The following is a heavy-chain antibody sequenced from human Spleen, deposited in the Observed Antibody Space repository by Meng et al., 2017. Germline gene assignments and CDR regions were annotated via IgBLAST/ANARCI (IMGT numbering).Heavy chain of an antibody. J-gene: IGHJ4*02. CDR1: GGSSSRSNC. CDR2: IYHSGST. CDR3: ARDLITMVRGVILSGYFDY. D-gene: IGHD3-10*01. V-gene: IGHV4-4*02. Sequence: QVLRRGGGPGGVELSVPRSRPFSVSGGSSSRSNCWSWVRQPPGRGLEWIGEIYHSGSTNYNPSLKSRVTISVDKSKNQFSLKLSSVTAADTAVYYCARDLITMVRGVILSGYFDYWGQGTLVTVSS.